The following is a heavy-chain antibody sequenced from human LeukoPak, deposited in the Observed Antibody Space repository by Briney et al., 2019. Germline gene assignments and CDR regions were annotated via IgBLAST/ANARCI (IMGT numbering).Heavy chain of an antibody. CDR2: FDPEDGET. CDR3: AREYSSGWYTRRPFDY. V-gene: IGHV1-24*01. CDR1: GYTLTELS. D-gene: IGHD6-19*01. J-gene: IGHJ4*02. Sequence: ASVKVSCKVSGYTLTELSMHWVRQAPGKGLEWMGGFDPEDGETIYAQKFQGWVTMTRDTSISTAYMELSRLRSDDTAVYYCAREYSSGWYTRRPFDYWGQGTLVTVSS.